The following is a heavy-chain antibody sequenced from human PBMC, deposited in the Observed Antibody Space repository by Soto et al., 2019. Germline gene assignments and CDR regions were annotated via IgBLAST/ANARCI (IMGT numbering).Heavy chain of an antibody. D-gene: IGHD1-26*01. V-gene: IGHV4-59*12. J-gene: IGHJ3*02. Sequence: SETLSVTRTVGDGSISSYYWSRIRQPPGKGLEWIGYIYYSGSTNYNPSLKSRVTISVDKSKNQFSLKLSSVTAADTAVYYCARFNSGSYYEAFDIWGQGTMVTVSS. CDR3: ARFNSGSYYEAFDI. CDR2: IYYSGST. CDR1: DGSISSYY.